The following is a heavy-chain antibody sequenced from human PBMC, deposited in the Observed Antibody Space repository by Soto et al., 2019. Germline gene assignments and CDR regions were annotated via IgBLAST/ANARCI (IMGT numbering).Heavy chain of an antibody. D-gene: IGHD3-10*02. J-gene: IGHJ6*02. CDR3: ARDRVPYVYFCYGMDV. CDR2: MSMDGSNK. CDR1: GFAFNNYS. V-gene: IGHV3-30-3*01. Sequence: QVQLVESGGGVVQPGRSLRLSCAASGFAFNNYSMHWVRQAPGKGLEWVAIMSMDGSNKYYADSVKGRFTISRDYSKGILYLQMSSLRPEDTAVYFCARDRVPYVYFCYGMDVWGQGATVTVSS.